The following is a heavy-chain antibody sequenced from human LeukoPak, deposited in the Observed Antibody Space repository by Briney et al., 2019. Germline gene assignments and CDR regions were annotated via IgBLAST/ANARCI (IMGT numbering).Heavy chain of an antibody. CDR3: ARRAAGRPGADYFQH. D-gene: IGHD3-10*01. CDR2: ISASSSSI. V-gene: IGHV3-48*02. CDR1: GFTFNDYT. J-gene: IGHJ1*01. Sequence: PGGPLRLSCAASGFTFNDYTMTWVRQAPGKALEWVSYISASSSSIYYADSVKGRFTISRDNAKNSLYLQMNSLRDEDTAVYYCARRAAGRPGADYFQHWGQGILVTVSS.